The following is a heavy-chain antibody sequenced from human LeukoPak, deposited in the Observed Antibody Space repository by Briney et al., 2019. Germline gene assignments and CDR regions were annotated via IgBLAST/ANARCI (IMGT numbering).Heavy chain of an antibody. D-gene: IGHD3-3*01. CDR1: RFTFSSYA. CDR3: ARDGFLAVDY. Sequence: PGGSLRLSCAASRFTFSSYAMSWVRQPPGKGLEWIGNIYYSGNTYYNPSLESRVTISVDTSKNQFSLKLTSVTAADTAVYYCARDGFLAVDYWGQGTLVTVSS. CDR2: IYYSGNT. V-gene: IGHV4-59*12. J-gene: IGHJ4*02.